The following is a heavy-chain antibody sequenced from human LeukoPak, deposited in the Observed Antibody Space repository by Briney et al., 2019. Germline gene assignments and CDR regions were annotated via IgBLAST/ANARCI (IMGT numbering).Heavy chain of an antibody. J-gene: IGHJ4*02. Sequence: GASVKVSCTASGYTFTSYYMHWVRQAPGQGLEWMGGIIPIFGTANYAQKFQGRVTITADESTSTAYMELSSLRSEDTAVYYCARGFPMTSSGYYNHWGQGTLVTVSS. CDR2: IIPIFGTA. V-gene: IGHV1-69*13. D-gene: IGHD3-22*01. CDR3: ARGFPMTSSGYYNH. CDR1: GYTFTSYY.